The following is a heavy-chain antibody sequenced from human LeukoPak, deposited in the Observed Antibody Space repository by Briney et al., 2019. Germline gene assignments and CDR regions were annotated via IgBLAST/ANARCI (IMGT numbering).Heavy chain of an antibody. J-gene: IGHJ4*02. V-gene: IGHV4-34*01. D-gene: IGHD3-10*01. CDR3: ARHSPHYGSGSLRHLDY. CDR1: GGSFSGYY. Sequence: SETLSLTCAVYGGSFSGYYWSWIRQPPGKGLEWIGEINHSGSTNYNPSLKSRVTISVDTSKNQFSLKLSSVTAADTAVYYCARHSPHYGSGSLRHLDYWGQGALVTVSS. CDR2: INHSGST.